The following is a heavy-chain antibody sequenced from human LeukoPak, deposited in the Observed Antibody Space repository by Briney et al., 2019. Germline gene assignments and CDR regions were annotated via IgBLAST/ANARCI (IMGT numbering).Heavy chain of an antibody. J-gene: IGHJ6*03. CDR3: ARSPPIAARPKTIDYYYYYYMDV. CDR1: GGTFSSYA. Sequence: SVKVSCKASGGTFSSYAISWVRQAPGQGLEWMGGIIPIFGTANYAQKFQGRVTITADKSTSTAYMELSSLRSEDTAVYYCARSPPIAARPKTIDYYYYYYMDVWGKGTTVTVSS. D-gene: IGHD6-6*01. V-gene: IGHV1-69*06. CDR2: IIPIFGTA.